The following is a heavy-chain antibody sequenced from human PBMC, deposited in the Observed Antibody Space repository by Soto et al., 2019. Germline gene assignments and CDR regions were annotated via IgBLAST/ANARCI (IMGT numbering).Heavy chain of an antibody. J-gene: IGHJ4*02. Sequence: GGSLRLSCAVSGFSVRYNYIAWVRQTPGKGLEWLSVIYSGGNTYYPEYAMEGFTISRDNTKNTVYLQRNSLRVEDTPVDYCTKGAPGRYPNTLDYWGQGTLVTVSS. V-gene: IGHV3-66*01. CDR3: TKGAPGRYPNTLDY. CDR1: GFSVRYNY. CDR2: IYSGGNT. D-gene: IGHD1-26*01.